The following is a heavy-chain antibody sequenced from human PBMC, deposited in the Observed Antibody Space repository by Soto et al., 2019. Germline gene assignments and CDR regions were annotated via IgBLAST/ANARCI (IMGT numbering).Heavy chain of an antibody. V-gene: IGHV4-34*01. J-gene: IGHJ4*02. CDR3: ARGPRMQQWLVRSIDY. CDR1: YGSFSGYY. Sequence: SQPLSVTCAVYYGSFSGYYWGWILKPPFKGLEWIGEINHSGSTNYNPSLKSRVTISVDTSKNQFSLKLSSVTAADTAVYYCARGPRMQQWLVRSIDYWGQGTLVTVSS. D-gene: IGHD6-19*01. CDR2: INHSGST.